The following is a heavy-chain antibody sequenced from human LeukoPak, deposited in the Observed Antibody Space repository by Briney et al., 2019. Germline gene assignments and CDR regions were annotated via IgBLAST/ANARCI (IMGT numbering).Heavy chain of an antibody. J-gene: IGHJ4*02. D-gene: IGHD3-16*01. CDR1: GGSISSSSYY. CDR2: ISYSGST. V-gene: IGHV4-39*07. Sequence: PSETLSLTCTVSGGSISSSSYYWGWIRQPPGKGLEWIGSISYSGSTYYNPSLKSRVTISVDTSKNQFSLKLTSVTAADTAVYYCARGRSASGYFHFWGQGTLVTVSS. CDR3: ARGRSASGYFHF.